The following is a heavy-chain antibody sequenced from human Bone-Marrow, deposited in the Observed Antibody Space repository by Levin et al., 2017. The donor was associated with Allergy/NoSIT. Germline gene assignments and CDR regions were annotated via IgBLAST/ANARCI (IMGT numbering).Heavy chain of an antibody. J-gene: IGHJ4*02. Sequence: GGSLRLSCAASGFTVSSDHVSWVRQAPGKGLEWVSLTYSGGTTYYTDSVKGRFTISRDNSKNTLYLQMNNLRAEDTAVYYCARAKSAWPYSHGWYCDFWGQGTLVTVSS. CDR1: GFTVSSDH. CDR3: ARAKSAWPYSHGWYCDF. V-gene: IGHV3-53*01. CDR2: TYSGGTT. D-gene: IGHD6-19*01.